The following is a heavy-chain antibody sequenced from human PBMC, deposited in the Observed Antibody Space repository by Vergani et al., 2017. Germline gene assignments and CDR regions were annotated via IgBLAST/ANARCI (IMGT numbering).Heavy chain of an antibody. CDR1: GFTFSDYY. V-gene: IGHV3-11*01. Sequence: QVQLVESGGGLVKPGGSLRLSCAASGFTFSDYYMSWIRQAPGKGLEWVSYISSSGSTIYYADSVKGRFTISRDNAKNALYLQMNSLRAENTAVYYCARRVNFTIFGVVISWFDPWGQGTLVTVSS. CDR2: ISSSGSTI. J-gene: IGHJ5*02. CDR3: ARRVNFTIFGVVISWFDP. D-gene: IGHD3-3*01.